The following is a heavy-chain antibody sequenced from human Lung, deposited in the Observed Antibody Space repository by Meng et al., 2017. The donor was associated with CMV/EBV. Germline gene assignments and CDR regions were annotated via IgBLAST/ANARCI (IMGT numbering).Heavy chain of an antibody. J-gene: IGHJ5*01. D-gene: IGHD3-10*02. CDR1: GGVTNVYY. Sequence: TXAVSGGVTNVYYWSWIRQPPGKGLEWDGSISYDGTTSYNPSLNSRVTISLDTSKSQFSLKLTSVTAADTALYYCAGLLPSGKYVHHWFDPGGQGTXVTVSS. CDR2: ISYDGTT. CDR3: AGLLPSGKYVHHWFDP. V-gene: IGHV4-59*12.